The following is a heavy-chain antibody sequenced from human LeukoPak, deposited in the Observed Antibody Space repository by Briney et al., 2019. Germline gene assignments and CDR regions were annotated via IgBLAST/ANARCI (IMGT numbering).Heavy chain of an antibody. D-gene: IGHD3-10*01. J-gene: IGHJ4*02. CDR2: ISVGGSTI. V-gene: IGHV3-48*03. Sequence: GGSLRLSCVASGFSFSSYEMNWVRQAPGKGLEWVSYISVGGSTIYYTDSVKGRFTISRDNAKNSLYLQMNSLRVEDTAVYYCAKVAKYYYGSETYYFFEHWGQGTPVTASS. CDR1: GFSFSSYE. CDR3: AKVAKYYYGSETYYFFEH.